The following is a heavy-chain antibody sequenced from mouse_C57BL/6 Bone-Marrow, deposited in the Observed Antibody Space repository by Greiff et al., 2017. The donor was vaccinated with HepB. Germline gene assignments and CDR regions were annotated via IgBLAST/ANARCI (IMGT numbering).Heavy chain of an antibody. CDR2: IDPENGDT. CDR1: GFNIKDDY. Sequence: EVQLQQSGAELVRPGASVKLSCTASGFNIKDDYMHWVKQRPEQGLEWIGWIDPENGDTEYASKFQGKATITADTSSNTAYLQLSSLTSEDTAVYYCYYYGSSYDCWGQGTTLTVSS. J-gene: IGHJ2*01. V-gene: IGHV14-4*01. CDR3: YYYGSSYDC. D-gene: IGHD1-1*01.